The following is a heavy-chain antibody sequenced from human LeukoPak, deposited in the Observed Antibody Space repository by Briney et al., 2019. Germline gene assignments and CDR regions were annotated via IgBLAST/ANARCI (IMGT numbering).Heavy chain of an antibody. CDR3: ARERNFYYFDY. D-gene: IGHD3-3*01. J-gene: IGHJ4*02. Sequence: GGSLRLSCAASGFTFNDYTMTWVRQAPGKGLEWVSSITGDCNYIFYADSVKGRFTISRDNAQNSLFLELNSLRGEDTAVCYCARERNFYYFDYWGQGALVTVSS. CDR1: GFTFNDYT. V-gene: IGHV3-21*01. CDR2: ITGDCNYI.